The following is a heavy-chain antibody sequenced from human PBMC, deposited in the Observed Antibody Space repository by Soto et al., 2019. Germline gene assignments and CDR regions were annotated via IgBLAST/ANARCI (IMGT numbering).Heavy chain of an antibody. Sequence: QVQLVESGGGVVQPGRSLRLSCAASGFTFSSYGMHWVRQAPGKGLEWVAVISYDGSNKYYADSVKGRFTISRDNSKNTLYLQMNRLRAEDTAVYYCAKSGGGGSCLDYWGQGTLVTVSS. CDR2: ISYDGSNK. J-gene: IGHJ4*02. D-gene: IGHD2-15*01. CDR3: AKSGGGGSCLDY. CDR1: GFTFSSYG. V-gene: IGHV3-30*18.